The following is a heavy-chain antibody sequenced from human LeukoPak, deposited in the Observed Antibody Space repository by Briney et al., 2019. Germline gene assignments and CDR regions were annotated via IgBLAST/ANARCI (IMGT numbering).Heavy chain of an antibody. J-gene: IGHJ4*02. V-gene: IGHV3-30*18. CDR2: ISYDGSNK. Sequence: PGGSLRLSCAASGFTFSSYGMHWVRQAPGKGLEWVAVISYDGSNKYYADSVKGRFTISRDNSKNTLHLQMNSLRAEDTAVYYCAKIVRPWKTWLPLDYWGQGTLVTVSS. CDR1: GFTFSSYG. CDR3: AKIVRPWKTWLPLDY. D-gene: IGHD5-12*01.